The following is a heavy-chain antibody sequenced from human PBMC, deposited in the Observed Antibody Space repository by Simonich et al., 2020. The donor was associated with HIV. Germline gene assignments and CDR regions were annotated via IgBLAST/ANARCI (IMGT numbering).Heavy chain of an antibody. CDR3: AAGHGLLRFLEWEGTYMDV. Sequence: QVQLQQWGAGLLKPSETLSLTCAVYGGSFSGYYWSWIRQPPGKGLEWIGEINHSGNTIYNPSLKGRVTISLEKSKNQFSLKLSSMTAADTAVYYCAAGHGLLRFLEWEGTYMDVWGKGTTVTVSS. J-gene: IGHJ6*03. V-gene: IGHV4-34*01. CDR1: GGSFSGYY. D-gene: IGHD3-3*01. CDR2: INHSGNT.